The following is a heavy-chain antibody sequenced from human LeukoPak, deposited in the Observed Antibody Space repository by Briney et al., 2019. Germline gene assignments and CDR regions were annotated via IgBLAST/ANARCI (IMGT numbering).Heavy chain of an antibody. Sequence: AGGSLRLSCAASGFTFSSYGMSWVRQAPGKGLEGVSGISWNSGSIGYADSVKGRFSISRENAKNSLYLQMNSLRAEDTALYYCAKDPGDHYDILTGDGYFDLWGRGTLVTVSS. CDR3: AKDPGDHYDILTGDGYFDL. CDR1: GFTFSSYG. CDR2: ISWNSGSI. V-gene: IGHV3-9*01. D-gene: IGHD3-9*01. J-gene: IGHJ2*01.